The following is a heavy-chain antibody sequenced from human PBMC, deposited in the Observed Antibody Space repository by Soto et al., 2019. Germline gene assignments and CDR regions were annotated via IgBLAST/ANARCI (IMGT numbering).Heavy chain of an antibody. CDR3: AREARDYGSYYGMDF. Sequence: QVQLVQSGAEVKKPGASVKVSCQASGYIFSSFGIIWVRQAPGQGLEWMGWISAYNGNTNYAQKFQGRVIMTTDTSTSTAYVELRSLNSDDTAVYYCAREARDYGSYYGMDFLGQGTTVTVSS. V-gene: IGHV1-18*01. J-gene: IGHJ6*02. CDR1: GYIFSSFG. D-gene: IGHD4-17*01. CDR2: ISAYNGNT.